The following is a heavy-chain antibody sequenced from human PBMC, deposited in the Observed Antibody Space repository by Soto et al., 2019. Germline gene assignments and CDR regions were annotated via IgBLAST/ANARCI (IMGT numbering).Heavy chain of an antibody. V-gene: IGHV3-7*03. Sequence: GGSLRLSCAASGFTLSNYWVNWVRQTPGKGLEWVANIKYDGSAKTYADSVAGRLVISRDNAKNSVYLHMDSLRADDTAVYYCATLRRDGSPVQWGQGTLVPVSS. CDR3: ATLRRDGSPVQ. J-gene: IGHJ4*01. CDR1: GFTLSNYW. D-gene: IGHD1-26*01. CDR2: IKYDGSAK.